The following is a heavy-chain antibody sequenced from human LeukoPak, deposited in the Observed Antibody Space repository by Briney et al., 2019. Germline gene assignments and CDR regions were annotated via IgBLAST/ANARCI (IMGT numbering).Heavy chain of an antibody. CDR1: GFTFSAYN. CDR3: ARDEGVSFDY. J-gene: IGHJ4*02. CDR2: ISSSSNYI. Sequence: PAGSLRLSCAASGFTFSAYNMNWVRQAPGKGLEWVSCISSSSNYIYYADSVKGRFTISRDNAKNSLFLQMNSLRAEDTAVYYCARDEGVSFDYWGQGILVTVSS. V-gene: IGHV3-21*01.